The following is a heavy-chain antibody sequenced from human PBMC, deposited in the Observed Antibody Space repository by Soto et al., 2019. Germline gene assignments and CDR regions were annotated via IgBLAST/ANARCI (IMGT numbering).Heavy chain of an antibody. Sequence: ASVKVSCKASGYTLSNYNIHWVRQAPGQGLEWMGWINPDSGDTNNAQKFQGRVTMTRDTSMGTAYMEVSRLRSDDTAVYYCARGGTAGAFDIWGQGTMFTVSS. CDR3: ARGGTAGAFDI. CDR2: INPDSGDT. V-gene: IGHV1-2*02. D-gene: IGHD1-1*01. CDR1: GYTLSNYN. J-gene: IGHJ3*02.